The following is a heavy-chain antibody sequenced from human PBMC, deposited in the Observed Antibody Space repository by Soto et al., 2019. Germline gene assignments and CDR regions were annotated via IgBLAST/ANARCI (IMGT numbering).Heavy chain of an antibody. Sequence: ASVKVSCKASGYTFTGYYMHWVRQAPGQGLEWMGWINPNSGGTNYAQKFQGWVTMTRDTSISTAYMELSRLRSDDTAVYYCASSVSRYSYGSYHYGMDVWGQGATVTVSS. CDR1: GYTFTGYY. CDR2: INPNSGGT. CDR3: ASSVSRYSYGSYHYGMDV. J-gene: IGHJ6*02. V-gene: IGHV1-2*04. D-gene: IGHD5-18*01.